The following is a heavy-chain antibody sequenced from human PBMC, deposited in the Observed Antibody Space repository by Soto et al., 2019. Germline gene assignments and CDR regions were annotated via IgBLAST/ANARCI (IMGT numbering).Heavy chain of an antibody. V-gene: IGHV1-24*01. CDR2: FDPEDGET. CDR1: GYTLTELS. J-gene: IGHJ5*02. D-gene: IGHD3-16*01. CDR3: ATPRYYDYIWRRHRGENWFDP. Sequence: ASVKVSCKVSGYTLTELSMHWVRQAPGKGLEWMGGFDPEDGETIYAQKFQGRVTMTEDTSTDTAYMELSSLRSEDTAVYYCATPRYYDYIWRRHRGENWFDPWGQGTLVTSPQ.